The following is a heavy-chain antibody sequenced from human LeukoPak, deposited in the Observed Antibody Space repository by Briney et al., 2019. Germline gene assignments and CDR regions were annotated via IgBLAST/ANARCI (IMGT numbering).Heavy chain of an antibody. Sequence: GRSLRLSCAASVFTFDDYAMHWVRQAPGKGLEWVSGISWNSGSIGYADSVKGRFTISRDNAKNSLYLQMNSLRAEDTALYYCAKDPYYYGDLVYYFDYWGQGTLVTVSS. CDR2: ISWNSGSI. CDR3: AKDPYYYGDLVYYFDY. CDR1: VFTFDDYA. V-gene: IGHV3-9*01. J-gene: IGHJ4*02. D-gene: IGHD4-17*01.